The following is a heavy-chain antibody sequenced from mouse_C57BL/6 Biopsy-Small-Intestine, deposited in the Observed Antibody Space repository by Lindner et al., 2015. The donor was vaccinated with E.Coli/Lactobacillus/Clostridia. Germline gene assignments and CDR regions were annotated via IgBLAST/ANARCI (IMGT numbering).Heavy chain of an antibody. CDR1: GFNIKDDY. D-gene: IGHD1-1*01. CDR3: TTRYHGSPFAY. Sequence: VQLQESGAELVRPGASVKLSCTASGFNIKDDYMHWVKQRPEQGLEWIGWIDPENGDTEYDSKFQGKATITADTPSNTAYLQLSSLTSEDTAVYYCTTRYHGSPFAYWGQGTLVTVSA. J-gene: IGHJ3*01. V-gene: IGHV14-4*01. CDR2: IDPENGDT.